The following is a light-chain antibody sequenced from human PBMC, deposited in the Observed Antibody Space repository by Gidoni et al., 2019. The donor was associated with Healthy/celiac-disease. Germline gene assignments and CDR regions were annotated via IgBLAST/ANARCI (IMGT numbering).Light chain of an antibody. V-gene: IGLV1-40*01. Sequence: QSVLTQPPSVSGAPGQRVPISCTGSSSNIWAGYDVHWYQQLPGTAPKLLIDGNSNRPSGVPDRFSGSKSGTSASLAITGLQAEDEADYYCQSYDSSLSGYVFGGGTKLTVL. J-gene: IGLJ3*02. CDR1: SSNIWAGYD. CDR3: QSYDSSLSGYV. CDR2: GNS.